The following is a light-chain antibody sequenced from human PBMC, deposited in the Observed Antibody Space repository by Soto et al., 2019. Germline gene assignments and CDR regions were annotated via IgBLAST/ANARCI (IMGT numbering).Light chain of an antibody. Sequence: QTVVTQEPSLTVSPGGTVTLTCASSTGAVTSDNYPNWFQLKPGQAPKSMIYSISNKHSWTPARFSGYLLGGKAALTLSGVQPEDEAEYYCLIYYGGVYVFGSGTKLTVL. CDR2: SIS. J-gene: IGLJ1*01. CDR1: TGAVTSDNY. CDR3: LIYYGGVYV. V-gene: IGLV7-43*01.